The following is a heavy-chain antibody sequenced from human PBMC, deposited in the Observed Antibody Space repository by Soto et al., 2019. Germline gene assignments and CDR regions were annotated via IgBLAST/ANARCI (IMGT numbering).Heavy chain of an antibody. CDR1: GGTFSSYA. J-gene: IGHJ3*02. CDR2: IIPIFGTA. Sequence: QVQLVQSGAEVKKPGSSVKVSCKASGGTFSSYAISWVRQAPGQGLEWMGGIIPIFGTANYAQKFQGRVTITADESTSTAYMERSSLRSEDTAVYYCARDGSSGWYRIDAFDIWGQGTMVTVSS. D-gene: IGHD6-19*01. V-gene: IGHV1-69*12. CDR3: ARDGSSGWYRIDAFDI.